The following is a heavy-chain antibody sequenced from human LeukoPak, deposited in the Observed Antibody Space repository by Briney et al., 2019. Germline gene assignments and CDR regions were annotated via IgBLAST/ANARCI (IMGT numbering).Heavy chain of an antibody. CDR2: IKSQSSGGTT. J-gene: IGHJ4*02. CDR1: GFIFSSAW. D-gene: IGHD3-22*01. Sequence: GESLRLSCEASGFIFSSAWMTWVRQAPGKGLEWVGHIKSQSSGGTTDYAVPVKGRFSISRDDSKKRLYLQMNRLKTEDTAVYYCARGLCTSSGCYQGPFDFWGQGVLVTVSS. CDR3: ARGLCTSSGCYQGPFDF. V-gene: IGHV3-15*01.